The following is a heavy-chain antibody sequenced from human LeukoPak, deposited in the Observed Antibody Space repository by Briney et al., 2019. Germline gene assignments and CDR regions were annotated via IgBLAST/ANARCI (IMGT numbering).Heavy chain of an antibody. Sequence: SVKVSCRASGGTFGNYAFSWVRQAPGQGLEWMGGIIPSFGTPTYALKFQGRGTITAVESTSTGYMELSSLRSDNTAVYYCAREAGKYWYFDLWGRGTLVTVSS. CDR2: IIPSFGTP. CDR3: AREAGKYWYFDL. D-gene: IGHD6-13*01. V-gene: IGHV1-69*01. J-gene: IGHJ2*01. CDR1: GGTFGNYA.